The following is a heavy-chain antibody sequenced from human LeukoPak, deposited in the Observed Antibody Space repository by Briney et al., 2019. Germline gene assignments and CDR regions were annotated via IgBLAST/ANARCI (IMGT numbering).Heavy chain of an antibody. CDR2: IKTDGSST. D-gene: IGHD1-1*01. Sequence: GGSLRLSCEASGFTFSRHAMSWVRQAPGKGLVWVSHIKTDGSSTSYADSVKGRFTISRDNAKNTLYLQMNSLRAEDTAVYYCARGRSYNPFDYWGQGTLVTVSS. CDR1: GFTFSRHA. J-gene: IGHJ4*02. V-gene: IGHV3-74*01. CDR3: ARGRSYNPFDY.